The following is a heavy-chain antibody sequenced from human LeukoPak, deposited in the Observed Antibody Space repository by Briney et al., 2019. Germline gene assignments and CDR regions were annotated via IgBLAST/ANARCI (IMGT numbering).Heavy chain of an antibody. J-gene: IGHJ5*02. D-gene: IGHD3-10*01. V-gene: IGHV4-4*07. CDR3: ARDLWGSGSYYKENWFDP. Sequence: SETLSLTCTVSGGSISSYYWSWIRQPAGKGLEWIGRIYTSGSTNYNPSLKSRVTVSVDTSKNQFSLKLSSVTAADTAVYYCARDLWGSGSYYKENWFDPWGQGTLVTVSS. CDR2: IYTSGST. CDR1: GGSISSYY.